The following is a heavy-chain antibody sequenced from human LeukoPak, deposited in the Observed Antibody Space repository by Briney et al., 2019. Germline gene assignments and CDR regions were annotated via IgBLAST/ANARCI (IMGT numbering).Heavy chain of an antibody. CDR3: AKLGSSSWSTTPGRDDYYYYMDV. Sequence: GRSLRLSCAASGFTFDDYAMHWVRQAPGKGLEWVSGISWNSGSIGYADSVKGRFTISRDNAKNSLYLQMNSLRAEDTALYYCAKLGSSSWSTTPGRDDYYYYMDVWGKGTTVTISS. J-gene: IGHJ6*03. D-gene: IGHD6-13*01. CDR1: GFTFDDYA. CDR2: ISWNSGSI. V-gene: IGHV3-9*01.